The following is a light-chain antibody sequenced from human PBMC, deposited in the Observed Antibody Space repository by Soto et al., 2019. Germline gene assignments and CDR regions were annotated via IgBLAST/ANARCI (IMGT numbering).Light chain of an antibody. Sequence: EIFLTQSPASLSVSPGESVTLSCRASQSVASNLAWYQQKPGQAPRLLIYGTSTRATGVPARFSGSGSGTDFTLTISSLQAADFAVYHCQHYNNWPITFGQGTRLEI. CDR3: QHYNNWPIT. J-gene: IGKJ5*01. CDR2: GTS. V-gene: IGKV3-15*01. CDR1: QSVASN.